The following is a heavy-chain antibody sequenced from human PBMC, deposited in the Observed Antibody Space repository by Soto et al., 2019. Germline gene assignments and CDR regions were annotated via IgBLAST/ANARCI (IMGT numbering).Heavy chain of an antibody. CDR2: ISSRGRT. CDR3: ARYRFTATWSKFDY. V-gene: IGHV4-31*03. Sequence: GSGPGRGGLSQTRSLYCPFSGVTSNSDSYHGSGIRRAPGKALEWVGFISSRGRTYYNPSLKSRITMSADTSKSQFSLHLTSVTAADTAMYFCARYRFTATWSKFDYWGQGSLVTVSS. J-gene: IGHJ4*02. CDR1: GVTSNSDSYH. D-gene: IGHD3-16*02.